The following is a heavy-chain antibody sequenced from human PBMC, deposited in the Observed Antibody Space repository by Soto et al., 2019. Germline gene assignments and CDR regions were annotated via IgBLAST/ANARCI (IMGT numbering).Heavy chain of an antibody. V-gene: IGHV3-23*01. CDR3: ANADTGWFAP. J-gene: IGHJ5*02. Sequence: EEQLLESGGDLVQPGGSLRLSCAASGFTFGQFVMTWVRQAPGKGLEWVATITGSSGSTTYTESVKGRFTISRDNSKNSPYLQMNNLRADDTEIYYCANADTGWFAPWGRGTLVTVSS. CDR2: ITGSSGST. CDR1: GFTFGQFV. D-gene: IGHD3-10*01.